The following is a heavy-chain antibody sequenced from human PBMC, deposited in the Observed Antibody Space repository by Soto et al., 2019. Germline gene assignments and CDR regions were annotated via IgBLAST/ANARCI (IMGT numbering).Heavy chain of an antibody. D-gene: IGHD3-3*01. J-gene: IGHJ6*02. CDR1: GYTFTSYG. CDR2: ISAYNGNT. Sequence: GASVKVSCKASGYTFTSYGISWVRQAPGQGLEWMGWISAYNGNTNCAQKLQGRVTMTTDTSTSTAYMELRSLRSDDTAVYYCARGSKLRFLEWLPRDLYYYGMDVWGQGTTVTVSS. V-gene: IGHV1-18*01. CDR3: ARGSKLRFLEWLPRDLYYYGMDV.